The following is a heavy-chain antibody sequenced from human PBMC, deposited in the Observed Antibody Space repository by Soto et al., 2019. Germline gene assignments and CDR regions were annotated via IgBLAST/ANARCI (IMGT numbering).Heavy chain of an antibody. CDR1: GGSFSGYY. V-gene: IGHV4-34*01. D-gene: IGHD6-19*01. CDR3: ARGRSVAGRFRYFQH. CDR2: INHSGST. Sequence: SETLSLTCAVYGGSFSGYYWSWIRQPPGKGLEWIGEINHSGSTNYNPSLKSRVTISVDTSKNQFSLKLSSVTAADTAVYYCARGRSVAGRFRYFQHWGQGTLVTVSS. J-gene: IGHJ1*01.